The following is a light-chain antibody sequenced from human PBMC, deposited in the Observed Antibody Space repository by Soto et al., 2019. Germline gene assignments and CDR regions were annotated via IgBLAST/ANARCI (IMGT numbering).Light chain of an antibody. CDR2: GAS. CDR3: QQYNNWLIT. V-gene: IGKV3-15*01. Sequence: EIVMTQSPATLSVSPGERATLSCRASQSVSSNLAWYQQKPGQATRLLIYGASTRATGIPARFSGSGSGTEFTLTISSLQSEDFAVYYCQQYNNWLITCGQGTRLEIK. J-gene: IGKJ5*01. CDR1: QSVSSN.